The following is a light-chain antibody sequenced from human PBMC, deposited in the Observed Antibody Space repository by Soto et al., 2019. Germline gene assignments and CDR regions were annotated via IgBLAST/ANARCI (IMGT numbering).Light chain of an antibody. CDR3: SSYAGNNKYV. CDR1: SGDICSYDY. J-gene: IGLJ1*01. V-gene: IGLV2-8*01. Sequence: QSVLTQPPSASGSPGQSITISCTGTSGDICSYDYVSFYQQHPGRAPKLLIYEVNKRPSGVPDRFSGSKSGNTASLTVSGLQGEDEADYYCSSYAGNNKYVFGTGTKVTVL. CDR2: EVN.